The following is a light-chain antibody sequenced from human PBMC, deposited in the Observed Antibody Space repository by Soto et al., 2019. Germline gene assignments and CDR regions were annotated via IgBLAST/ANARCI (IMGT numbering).Light chain of an antibody. Sequence: QSALTQPPSASGSPGQSVAISCTGTSSDVGGYNYVSWYQQHPGKAPKLMIYEVNKRPSGVPDRFSGPKSGNTAPLTVAGLQAEDEADYYCSSYAGSNNVFGTGTKVTVL. CDR2: EVN. V-gene: IGLV2-8*01. CDR3: SSYAGSNNV. CDR1: SSDVGGYNY. J-gene: IGLJ1*01.